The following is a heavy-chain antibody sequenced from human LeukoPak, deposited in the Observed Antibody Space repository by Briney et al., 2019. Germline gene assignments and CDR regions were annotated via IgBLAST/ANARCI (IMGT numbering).Heavy chain of an antibody. CDR1: GGSISSYY. D-gene: IGHD3-10*01. CDR3: ASLYYYGSGPLMDV. V-gene: IGHV4-59*01. Sequence: SETLSLTCTVSGGSISSYYWSWIRQPPGKGLEWLGYIYYSGSTNYNPSLKSRVTISVDTSKNQFSLKLSSVTAADTAVYYCASLYYYGSGPLMDVWGQGTTVTVSS. CDR2: IYYSGST. J-gene: IGHJ6*02.